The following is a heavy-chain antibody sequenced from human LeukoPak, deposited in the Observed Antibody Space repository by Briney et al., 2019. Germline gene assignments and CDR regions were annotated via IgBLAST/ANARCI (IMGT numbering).Heavy chain of an antibody. CDR2: ISAYNGNT. Sequence: GASVKVSCKASGYTFISYGISWVRQAPGQGLEWMGWISAYNGNTNYAQKLQGRVTMTTDTSTVTAYMELRSLRSDDTAVYYCARSTIAYYYYMDVWGKGTTVTVSS. V-gene: IGHV1-18*01. D-gene: IGHD1-26*01. CDR3: ARSTIAYYYYMDV. J-gene: IGHJ6*03. CDR1: GYTFISYG.